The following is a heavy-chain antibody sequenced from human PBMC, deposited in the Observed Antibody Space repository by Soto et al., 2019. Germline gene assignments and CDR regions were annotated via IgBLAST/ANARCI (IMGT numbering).Heavy chain of an antibody. CDR2: IYYSGST. D-gene: IGHD3-10*01. CDR1: GGSVSSGSYY. V-gene: IGHV4-61*01. J-gene: IGHJ5*02. CDR3: ARGYFRYWFDP. Sequence: SATLSLTCTVSGGSVSSGSYYWSWIRQPPGKGLEWIGYIYYSGSTNYNPSLKSRVTISVDTSKNQFSLKLSSVTAADTAVYYCARGYFRYWFDPWGQGTPVTVSS.